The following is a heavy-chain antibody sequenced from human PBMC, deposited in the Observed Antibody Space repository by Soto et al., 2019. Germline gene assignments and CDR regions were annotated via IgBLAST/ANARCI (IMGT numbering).Heavy chain of an antibody. J-gene: IGHJ5*02. Sequence: QVQLRESGPGLVKPSETLSLTCTVSGGSISSYYWSWIRQPPGKGLEWIGYIYYSGSTNYNPSLKSRVTISVDTSKNQFSLKLSSVTAADTAVYYCARFIIAAPNNWFDPWGQGTLVTVSS. CDR2: IYYSGST. V-gene: IGHV4-59*08. CDR3: ARFIIAAPNNWFDP. CDR1: GGSISSYY. D-gene: IGHD6-6*01.